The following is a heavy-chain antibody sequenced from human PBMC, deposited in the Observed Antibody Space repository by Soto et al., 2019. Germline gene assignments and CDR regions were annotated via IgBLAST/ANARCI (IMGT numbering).Heavy chain of an antibody. J-gene: IGHJ6*02. CDR1: GFTFSDHY. Sequence: GGSLRLSCVASGFTFSDHYMDWVRQAPGKGLEWVGRSKNKVNSYTTEYAASVKGRFTISRDHSKNSLYLYMNSLRTEDTAVYYCTRGLGAASGYYYTYDLDVWGQRTTVTVSS. CDR3: TRGLGAASGYYYTYDLDV. D-gene: IGHD3-3*01. CDR2: SKNKVNSYTT. V-gene: IGHV3-72*01.